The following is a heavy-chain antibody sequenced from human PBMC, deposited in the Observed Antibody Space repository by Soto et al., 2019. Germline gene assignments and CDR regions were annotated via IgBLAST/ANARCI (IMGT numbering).Heavy chain of an antibody. CDR2: IYYSGST. J-gene: IGHJ5*02. V-gene: IGHV4-39*01. CDR3: ASPKIAFYNWFDP. Sequence: SETLSLTCTVSGGSISSSSYHRGCIRQPPGKGLEWIGSIYYSGSTYYNPSLKSRVTISVDTSKNQFSLKLSSVTAADTAVYYCASPKIAFYNWFDPWGQGTLVTVSS. CDR1: GGSISSSSYH. D-gene: IGHD3-3*02.